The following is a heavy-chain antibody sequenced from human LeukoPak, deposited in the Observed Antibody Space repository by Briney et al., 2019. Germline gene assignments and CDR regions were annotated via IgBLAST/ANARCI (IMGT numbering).Heavy chain of an antibody. J-gene: IGHJ4*02. D-gene: IGHD3-9*01. Sequence: VASVKVSCTASGYTFTGYYMHWVRQAPGQGLEWMGWINPNSGGTNYAQQFEGRVTMTRNTSISTAYLELSRLRSDDTAVYYCARVLRYFDWLSSFDYWGQGTLVTVSS. CDR3: ARVLRYFDWLSSFDY. V-gene: IGHV1-2*02. CDR1: GYTFTGYY. CDR2: INPNSGGT.